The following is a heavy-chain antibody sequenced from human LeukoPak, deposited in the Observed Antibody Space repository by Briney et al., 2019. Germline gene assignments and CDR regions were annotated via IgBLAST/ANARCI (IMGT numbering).Heavy chain of an antibody. CDR3: ASGGRLGGAFDI. CDR1: GGSISSYY. D-gene: IGHD1-26*01. J-gene: IGHJ3*02. Sequence: SETLSLTCTVSGGSISSYYWSWIRQPPGKGLEWIGEIYHSGSTNYNPSLKSRVTISVDKSKNQFSLKLSSVTAADTAVYYCASGGRLGGAFDIWGQGTMVTVSS. CDR2: IYHSGST. V-gene: IGHV4-59*12.